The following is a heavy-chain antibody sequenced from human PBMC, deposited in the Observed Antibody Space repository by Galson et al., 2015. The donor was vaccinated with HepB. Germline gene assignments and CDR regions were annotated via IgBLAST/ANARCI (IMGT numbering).Heavy chain of an antibody. Sequence: SVKVSCKASGGTFSSYAISWVRQAPGQGLEWMGGIIPIFGTANYAQKFQGRVTITADESTSTAYMELSSLRSEDTAVYYCARDNRRTYSSSSGGYYFDYWGQGTLVTVSS. V-gene: IGHV1-69*13. CDR3: ARDNRRTYSSSSGGYYFDY. CDR1: GGTFSSYA. J-gene: IGHJ4*02. CDR2: IIPIFGTA. D-gene: IGHD6-6*01.